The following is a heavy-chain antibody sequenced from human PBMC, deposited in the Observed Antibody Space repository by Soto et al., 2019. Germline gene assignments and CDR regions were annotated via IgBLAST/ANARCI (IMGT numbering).Heavy chain of an antibody. V-gene: IGHV1-69*01. D-gene: IGHD6-19*01. CDR3: ARFRSGWPSPGDY. Sequence: QVQLVQSGAEVKKPGSSVKVSCKASGGTFSSYAISWVRQAPGQGLEWMGGIIPIFGTANYAQKLQGRVTITAEESTSTAYMGLSSLRSEETAVYYCARFRSGWPSPGDYWGQGTLVTVSS. CDR1: GGTFSSYA. CDR2: IIPIFGTA. J-gene: IGHJ4*02.